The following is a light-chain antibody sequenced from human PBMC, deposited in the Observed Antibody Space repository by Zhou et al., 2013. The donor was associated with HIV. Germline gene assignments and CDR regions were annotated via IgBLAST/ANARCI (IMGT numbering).Light chain of an antibody. CDR3: QQYHTFPFT. Sequence: DIQMTQSPSSMSASVGDRVTITCRASQGISTYLAWFQQKPGKAPKSLIYGASSLQSGVPSKFSGSGSGTDFTLTISSLQTEDFATYYCQQYHTFPFTFGPGTKVDFK. CDR2: GAS. V-gene: IGKV1-16*02. J-gene: IGKJ3*01. CDR1: QGISTY.